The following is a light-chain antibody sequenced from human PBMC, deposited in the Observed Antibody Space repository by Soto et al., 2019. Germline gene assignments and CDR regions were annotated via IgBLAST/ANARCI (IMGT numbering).Light chain of an antibody. CDR2: GAS. V-gene: IGKV3-15*01. CDR1: QSVNSH. CDR3: QQYNNWPFT. J-gene: IGKJ3*01. Sequence: EIVMTQSPATLSVSPGERATLSYRAGQSVNSHLAWYQQKPGQAPRLLIYGASTRATGIPARFSGSGSGTEFTLTISSLQSEDFAVYYCQQYNNWPFTFGPGTRVDIK.